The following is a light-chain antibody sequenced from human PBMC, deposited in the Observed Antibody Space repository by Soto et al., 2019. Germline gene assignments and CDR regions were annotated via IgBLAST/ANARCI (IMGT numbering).Light chain of an antibody. CDR3: QQRSSWPPA. CDR2: DAS. Sequence: EIVLTQSPATLSLSPGERATLSCRASQSVSSYLAWYQQKPGQAPRLLIYDASNRATGIPARFSGSGSGTDFTLTISSLEPEDFALYYCQQRSSWPPAFGPGTKVDIK. CDR1: QSVSSY. V-gene: IGKV3-11*01. J-gene: IGKJ3*01.